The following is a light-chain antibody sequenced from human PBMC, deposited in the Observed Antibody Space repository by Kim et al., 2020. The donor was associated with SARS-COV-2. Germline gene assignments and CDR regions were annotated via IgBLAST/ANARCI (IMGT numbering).Light chain of an antibody. CDR2: QDS. CDR3: QAWDSSIHVV. V-gene: IGLV3-1*01. J-gene: IGLJ2*01. CDR1: KLGDKY. Sequence: VSPVQTARITCSGDKLGDKYASWYKQKPGQSPVLVIYQDSKRPSRIPERFSGSHSGNTATLTISGTQAMDGADYYCQAWDSSIHVVFGGGTQLTVL.